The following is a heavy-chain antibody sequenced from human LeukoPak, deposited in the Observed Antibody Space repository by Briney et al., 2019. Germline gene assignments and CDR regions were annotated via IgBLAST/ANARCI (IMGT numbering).Heavy chain of an antibody. CDR3: ARDHSLNSVVVPAARNYYYGMDV. CDR1: GFTFSSYA. D-gene: IGHD2-2*01. V-gene: IGHV3-23*01. Sequence: GGSLRLSCAASGFTFSSYAMSWVRQAPGKGLEWVSAISGSGGSTYYADSVKGRFTISRDNSKNTLYLQMNSLSAEDTAVYYCARDHSLNSVVVPAARNYYYGMDVWGQGTTVTVSS. CDR2: ISGSGGST. J-gene: IGHJ6*02.